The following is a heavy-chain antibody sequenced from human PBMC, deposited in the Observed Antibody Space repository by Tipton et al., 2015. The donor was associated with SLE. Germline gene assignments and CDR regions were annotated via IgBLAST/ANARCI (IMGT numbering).Heavy chain of an antibody. CDR3: ARDLPGVTTGQFDY. CDR2: IYYSGST. CDR1: GYSIGSGYN. Sequence: TLSLTCTVSGYSIGSGYNWGWIRQPPGKGLEWIGNIYYSGSTYYNPSLKSRVTISVDTSKNQFSLNLTSVTAADTAVYYCARDLPGVTTGQFDYWGQGTLVTVSS. J-gene: IGHJ4*02. V-gene: IGHV4-38-2*02. D-gene: IGHD4-11*01.